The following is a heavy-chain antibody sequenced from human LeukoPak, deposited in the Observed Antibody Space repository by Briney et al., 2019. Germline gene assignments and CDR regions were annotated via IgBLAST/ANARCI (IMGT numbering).Heavy chain of an antibody. D-gene: IGHD2-2*01. CDR1: GFTFSSYG. J-gene: IGHJ4*02. Sequence: GGSLRLSCAASGFTFSSYGMHWVRQAPGKGLEWVAFIRYDGSNKYYADSVKGRFTISRDNSKNTLYLQMNSLRAEDTAVYYCAKDLEFIVVVPAAKGGFDYWGQGTLVTVSS. V-gene: IGHV3-30*02. CDR3: AKDLEFIVVVPAAKGGFDY. CDR2: IRYDGSNK.